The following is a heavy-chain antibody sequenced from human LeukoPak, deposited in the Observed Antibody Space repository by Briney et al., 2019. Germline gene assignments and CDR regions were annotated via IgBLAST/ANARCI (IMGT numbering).Heavy chain of an antibody. V-gene: IGHV3-23*01. CDR1: GFTFSSYA. Sequence: GGSLRLSCAASGFTFSSYAMSWVRQAPGKGLEWVSVISGSGGSTYYADSVKGRFTISRDNSKITLYLQMNSLRAEDTAVYYCARVAGNYYDSSGPDYWGQGTLVTVSS. D-gene: IGHD3-22*01. CDR2: ISGSGGST. J-gene: IGHJ4*02. CDR3: ARVAGNYYDSSGPDY.